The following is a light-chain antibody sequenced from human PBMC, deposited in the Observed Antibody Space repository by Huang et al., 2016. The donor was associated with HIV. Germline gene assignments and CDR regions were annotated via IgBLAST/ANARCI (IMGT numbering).Light chain of an antibody. J-gene: IGKJ3*01. CDR3: QQLNSYPLT. CDR2: AAS. CDR1: QGISSY. V-gene: IGKV1-9*01. Sequence: IQLTQSPSSLSASVGDRVTITCRASQGISSYLAWYQQKPGKAPKLLSYAASTLQSGVPSRFSGSGSGTDFTLTISSLQPEDFATYYCQQLNSYPLTFGPGTKVDI.